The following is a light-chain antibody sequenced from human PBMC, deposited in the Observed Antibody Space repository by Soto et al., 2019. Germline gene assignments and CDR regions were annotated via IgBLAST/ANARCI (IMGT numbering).Light chain of an antibody. CDR3: QQINYYPLT. J-gene: IGKJ1*01. Sequence: DIQLTQSPSFLSASVGDRVIITCRASQDIASYFAWYQQNPGKAPKLLIYAASTLESGVPSRFSGSGSGTEFTLTISSLQPEDFATYYCQQINYYPLTFGQGTKVEIK. V-gene: IGKV1-9*01. CDR1: QDIASY. CDR2: AAS.